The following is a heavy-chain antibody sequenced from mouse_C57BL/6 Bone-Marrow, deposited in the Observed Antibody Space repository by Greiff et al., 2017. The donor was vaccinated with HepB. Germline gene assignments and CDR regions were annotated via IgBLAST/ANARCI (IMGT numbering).Heavy chain of an antibody. CDR2: INPSTGGT. Sequence: VQLQQSGPELVKPGASVKISCKASGYSFTGYYMNWVKQSPEKSLEWIGEINPSTGGTTYNQKFKAKATLTVDKSSSTAYMQLKSLTSEDSAVYYCARLGLDYEWAMDYWGQGTSVTVSS. V-gene: IGHV1-42*01. CDR1: GYSFTGYY. CDR3: ARLGLDYEWAMDY. D-gene: IGHD2-4*01. J-gene: IGHJ4*01.